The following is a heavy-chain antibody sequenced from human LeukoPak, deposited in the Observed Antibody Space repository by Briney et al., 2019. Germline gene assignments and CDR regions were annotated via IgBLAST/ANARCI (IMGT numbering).Heavy chain of an antibody. CDR2: IYYSGST. CDR3: ARVVYSGSWGYFDY. Sequence: SSETLSLTCTVSGGSISTYYWSWIRQSPGKGLEWIGYIYYSGSTSYNPSLKGRVTISIDTSKTQFSLKLSSVTAADTAVYYCARVVYSGSWGYFDYWGQGALVTVSS. CDR1: GGSISTYY. J-gene: IGHJ4*02. D-gene: IGHD3-10*01. V-gene: IGHV4-59*01.